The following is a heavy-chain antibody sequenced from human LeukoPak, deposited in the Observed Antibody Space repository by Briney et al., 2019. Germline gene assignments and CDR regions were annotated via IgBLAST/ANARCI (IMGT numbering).Heavy chain of an antibody. CDR1: GFTFSSYG. CDR2: ISGSGGST. Sequence: PGGSLRLSCAASGFTFSSYGMSWVRQAPGKGLEWVSAISGSGGSTYYADSVKGWFTISRDNSKNTLYLQMNSLRAEDTAVYYCAKNNRPLGAYFDYWGQGTLVTVSS. J-gene: IGHJ4*02. CDR3: AKNNRPLGAYFDY. D-gene: IGHD1-14*01. V-gene: IGHV3-23*01.